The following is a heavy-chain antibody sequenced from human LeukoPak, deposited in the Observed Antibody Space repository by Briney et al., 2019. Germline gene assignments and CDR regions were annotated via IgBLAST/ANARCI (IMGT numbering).Heavy chain of an antibody. CDR2: INSDGSEG. D-gene: IGHD6-6*01. CDR1: GFTFSGFW. J-gene: IGHJ3*01. V-gene: IGHV3-7*03. Sequence: GGSLRLSCAVSGFTFSGFWMSWSRQAPGKGLEWVASINSDGSEGYYADVVKGRFTISRDNAKNSLYLQINSLRAEDTAVYYCAISSYSSSSSVWGQGTMVTVPS. CDR3: AISSYSSSSSV.